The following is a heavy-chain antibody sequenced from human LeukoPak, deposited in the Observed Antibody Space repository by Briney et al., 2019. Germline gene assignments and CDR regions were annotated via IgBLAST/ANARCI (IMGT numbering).Heavy chain of an antibody. CDR1: DGSINSYY. V-gene: IGHV4-59*01. J-gene: IGHJ6*02. CDR3: ARGRSNYYGMDV. CDR2: IYYNGNT. D-gene: IGHD1-26*01. Sequence: SETLSLTCSVSDGSINSYYWNWIRRPPGKGLEWIGYIYYNGNTNYSPSLKSRVTTSVDTSKNLFSLKVSSVTAADTAVYYCARGRSNYYGMDVWGQGTTVTVSS.